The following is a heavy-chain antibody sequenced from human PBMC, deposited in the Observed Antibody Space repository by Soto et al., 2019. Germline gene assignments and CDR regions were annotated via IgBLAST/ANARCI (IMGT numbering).Heavy chain of an antibody. V-gene: IGHV4-39*07. D-gene: IGHD6-13*01. CDR1: GGSISSSSYY. CDR3: ARSGSSSWEKYYFDY. CDR2: IYYSGST. J-gene: IGHJ4*02. Sequence: SETLSLTCTVSGGSISSSSYYWGWIRQPPGKGLEWIGSIYYSGSTYYNPSLKSRVTISVDTSKNQFSLKLSSVTAADTAVYYCARSGSSSWEKYYFDYWGQGTLVTVSS.